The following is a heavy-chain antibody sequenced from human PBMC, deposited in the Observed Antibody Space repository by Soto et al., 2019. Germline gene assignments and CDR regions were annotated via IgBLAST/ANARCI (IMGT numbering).Heavy chain of an antibody. CDR2: ISGSGGST. CDR3: AKDPSVEPTPHAPFDY. V-gene: IGHV3-23*01. J-gene: IGHJ4*02. Sequence: PGGSLRLSCAASGFTFSSYAMSWVRQAPGKGLEWVSAISGSGGSTYYADSVKGRFTISRDNSKNTLYLQMNSLRAEHTAVYYCAKDPSVEPTPHAPFDYWGQGTLVTVAS. D-gene: IGHD1-1*01. CDR1: GFTFSSYA.